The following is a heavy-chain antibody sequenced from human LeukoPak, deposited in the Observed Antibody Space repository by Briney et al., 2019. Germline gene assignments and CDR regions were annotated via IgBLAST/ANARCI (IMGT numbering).Heavy chain of an antibody. CDR2: INQSGGT. D-gene: IGHD5-18*01. V-gene: IGHV4-34*01. Sequence: SETLSLTCAVYGGSFSDYSWTWIRQPPGKGLEWIGEINQSGGTSHNPSLMSRVIMSVDTSKNQISLKVTSVTAADTAVYYCARVGYRYSINDWSRIGLGANPTKHYYYMDVWGKGTTVTVSS. CDR3: ARVGYRYSINDWSRIGLGANPTKHYYYMDV. CDR1: GGSFSDYS. J-gene: IGHJ6*03.